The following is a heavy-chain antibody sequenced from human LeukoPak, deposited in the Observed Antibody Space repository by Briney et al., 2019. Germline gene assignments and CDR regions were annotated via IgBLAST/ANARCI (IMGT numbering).Heavy chain of an antibody. Sequence: PGGSLRLSCAASGFTFSSYSMNWVRQAPGKGLEWVANIKQDGSEKYYVDSVKGRFTISRDNAKNSLYLQMNSLRAEDTAVYYCASPPIGREGLFDYWGQGTLVTVSS. CDR2: IKQDGSEK. V-gene: IGHV3-7*01. J-gene: IGHJ4*02. D-gene: IGHD1-26*01. CDR1: GFTFSSYS. CDR3: ASPPIGREGLFDY.